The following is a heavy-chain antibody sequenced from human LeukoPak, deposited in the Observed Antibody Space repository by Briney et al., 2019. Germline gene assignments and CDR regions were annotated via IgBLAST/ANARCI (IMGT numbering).Heavy chain of an antibody. Sequence: GASVKVSCKASGGTFSSYAISWVRQAPGQGLEWMGWISAYNGNTNYAQKLQGRVTMTTDTSTSTAYMELRSLRSDDTAVYYCAREVVEVLNCSSTSCQYYYYMDVWGKGTTVTVSS. CDR3: AREVVEVLNCSSTSCQYYYYMDV. V-gene: IGHV1-18*01. CDR2: ISAYNGNT. D-gene: IGHD2-2*01. J-gene: IGHJ6*03. CDR1: GGTFSSYA.